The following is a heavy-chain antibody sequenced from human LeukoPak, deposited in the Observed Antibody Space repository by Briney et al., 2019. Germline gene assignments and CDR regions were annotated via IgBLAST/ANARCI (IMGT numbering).Heavy chain of an antibody. Sequence: SVKVSCKASGGTFSSYAISWVRQAPGQGLEWMGRIIPILGIANYAQKFQGRVTITADKSTSTAYMELSSLRSEDTAVDYCARGYYDSSGYPWGQGNLVTVSS. CDR2: IIPILGIA. J-gene: IGHJ5*02. V-gene: IGHV1-69*04. CDR3: ARGYYDSSGYP. D-gene: IGHD3-22*01. CDR1: GGTFSSYA.